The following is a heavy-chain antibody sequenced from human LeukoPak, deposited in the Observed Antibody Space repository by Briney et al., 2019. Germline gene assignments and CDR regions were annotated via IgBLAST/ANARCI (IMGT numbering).Heavy chain of an antibody. J-gene: IGHJ6*03. CDR2: IYTSGST. CDR3: ARVLSDYDSSGYLNYYYMDV. V-gene: IGHV4-4*07. CDR1: GGSISSYY. Sequence: SETLSLTCTVSGGSISSYYWSWIRQPAGKGLEWIGRIYTSGSTNYNPSLKSRVTISVDKSKNQFSLKLSSVTAADTAVYYCARVLSDYDSSGYLNYYYMDVWGKGTTVTDSS. D-gene: IGHD3-22*01.